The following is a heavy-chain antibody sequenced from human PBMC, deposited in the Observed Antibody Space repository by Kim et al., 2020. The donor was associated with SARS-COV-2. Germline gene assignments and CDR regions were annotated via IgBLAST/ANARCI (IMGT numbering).Heavy chain of an antibody. CDR3: ARGDSGYDY. V-gene: IGHV3-33*01. J-gene: IGHJ4*02. CDR2: GGNK. Sequence: GGNKYYGDSVKGRFTISRDNSKNTLFLEMNSLRAEDSGLYYWARGDSGYDYWGQGTLVTVSS. D-gene: IGHD3-16*01.